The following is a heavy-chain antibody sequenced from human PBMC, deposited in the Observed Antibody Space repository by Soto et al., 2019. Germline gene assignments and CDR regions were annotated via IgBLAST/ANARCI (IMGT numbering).Heavy chain of an antibody. D-gene: IGHD3-16*02. Sequence: ASVKVSCKASGGTFSSYAITWVRQAPGRGLEWMGWITPYNGNTHYAPHLQGRLTLATDTSTSTAYLDLTNLISADTAMYYCARVVPGAVPWFDSWCQGTPVTVSS. CDR2: ITPYNGNT. CDR3: ARVVPGAVPWFDS. V-gene: IGHV1-18*01. J-gene: IGHJ5*01. CDR1: GGTFSSYA.